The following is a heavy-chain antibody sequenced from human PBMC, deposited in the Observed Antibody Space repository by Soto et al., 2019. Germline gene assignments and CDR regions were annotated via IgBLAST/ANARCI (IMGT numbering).Heavy chain of an antibody. V-gene: IGHV4-31*03. J-gene: IGHJ4*02. CDR2: IYYSGST. Sequence: SETLSLTCTVSGGSISSGGYYWSWIRQHPGKGLEWIGYIYYSGSTYYNPSLKSRVTISVDTSKNQFSLKLSSVTAADTAVYYCARGPDDAGTSCCNDYWGQGTLVTVSS. CDR3: ARGPDDAGTSCCNDY. CDR1: GGSISSGGYY. D-gene: IGHD2-2*01.